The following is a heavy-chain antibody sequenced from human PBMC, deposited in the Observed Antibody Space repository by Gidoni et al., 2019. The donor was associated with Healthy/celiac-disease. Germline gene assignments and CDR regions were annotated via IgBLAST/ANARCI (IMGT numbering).Heavy chain of an antibody. V-gene: IGHV3-33*01. CDR3: ARDLTGRDAFDY. D-gene: IGHD7-27*01. CDR2: IWYDGSNK. Sequence: QVQLVESGGGVVQPGRSLRLPCAASGFPFSSYGMHWVRQPPGKGLEWVAVIWYDGSNKYYADSVKGRFTISRDNSKNTLYLQMNSLRAEDTAVYYCARDLTGRDAFDYWGQGTLVTVSS. CDR1: GFPFSSYG. J-gene: IGHJ4*02.